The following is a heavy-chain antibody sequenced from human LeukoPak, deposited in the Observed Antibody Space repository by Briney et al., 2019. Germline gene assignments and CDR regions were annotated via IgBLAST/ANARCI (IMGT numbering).Heavy chain of an antibody. CDR3: ARDYGDHGEYFDY. CDR2: ISRSGNTI. Sequence: GGSLRLSCAASGFSISNFWMHWVRQAPGKGLVWVSYISRSGNTIYYADAVKGRFTISRDNAKNSVYLQMNSLRDEDTAVYYCARDYGDHGEYFDYWGQGTLVTVSS. D-gene: IGHD4-17*01. V-gene: IGHV3-48*02. J-gene: IGHJ4*02. CDR1: GFSISNFW.